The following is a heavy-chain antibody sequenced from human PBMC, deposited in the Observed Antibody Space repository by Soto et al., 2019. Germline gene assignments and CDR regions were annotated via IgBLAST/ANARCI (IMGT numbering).Heavy chain of an antibody. V-gene: IGHV3-23*01. J-gene: IGHJ4*02. D-gene: IGHD2-8*02. Sequence: EVQMLESGGGLAQPGESLRLSCAAYGFTFSSYVLSWVRQAPGKGLEWVSTTGGSGGGSFYADSVKGRFTMSRDNPKNTLYLQMDSLRAEDAAVYYCARGSTAPDSWGQGTLVTVSS. CDR3: ARGSTAPDS. CDR2: TGGSGGGS. CDR1: GFTFSSYV.